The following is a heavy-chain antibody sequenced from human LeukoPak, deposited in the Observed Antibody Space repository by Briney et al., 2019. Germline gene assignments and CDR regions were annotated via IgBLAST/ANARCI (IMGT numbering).Heavy chain of an antibody. CDR2: IFHSGTT. Sequence: HSGTLSLTCAVSGGSISSNNWWNGVRQPPGKGLEWIGEIFHSGTTNYKSSLKSRVTMSVDKSKNQFSLEVTSVTAADTAVYYCATSGVGVRGVLEYRGQGILVTVSS. D-gene: IGHD3-10*01. J-gene: IGHJ4*02. CDR3: ATSGVGVRGVLEY. V-gene: IGHV4-4*02. CDR1: GGSISSNNW.